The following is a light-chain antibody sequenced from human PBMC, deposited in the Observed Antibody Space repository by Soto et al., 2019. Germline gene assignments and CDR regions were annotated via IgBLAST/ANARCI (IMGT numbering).Light chain of an antibody. CDR3: QKYGGPPYT. J-gene: IGKJ2*01. CDR1: QNVGASY. Sequence: EIVLTQSLGTLSLSPGERAALSCRASQNVGASYIAWYQQKPGQAPRLLMYGASRRATGIADRFSGSGSGTDFTLTITRLEPEDFAVYYCQKYGGPPYTFGQGTKLEI. CDR2: GAS. V-gene: IGKV3-20*01.